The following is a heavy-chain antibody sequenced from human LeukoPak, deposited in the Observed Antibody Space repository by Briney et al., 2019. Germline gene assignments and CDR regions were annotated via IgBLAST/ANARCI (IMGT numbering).Heavy chain of an antibody. CDR1: GFTVSSNY. CDR2: IYSGGST. J-gene: IGHJ4*02. CDR3: ARETRPAKVAAGSDY. D-gene: IGHD6-13*01. V-gene: IGHV3-66*02. Sequence: GGSLRLSCAASGFTVSSNYMIWVRQAPGKGLEWVSVIYSGGSTYYADSVKGRFTISRDNSKNTLYLQMNSLRAEDTAVYYCARETRPAKVAAGSDYWGQGTLVTVSS.